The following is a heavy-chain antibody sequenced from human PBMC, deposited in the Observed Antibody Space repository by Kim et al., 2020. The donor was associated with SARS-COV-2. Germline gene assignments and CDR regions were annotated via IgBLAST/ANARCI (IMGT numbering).Heavy chain of an antibody. CDR3: AGSPYYYGSGTRDY. V-gene: IGHV4-59*08. J-gene: IGHJ4*02. CDR1: GGSISSYY. D-gene: IGHD3-10*01. Sequence: SETLSLTCTVSGGSISSYYWSWIRQPPGKGLEWIGYIYYSGSTNYNPSLKSRVTISVDTSKNQFSLKLSSVTAADTAVYYCAGSPYYYGSGTRDYWGQGT. CDR2: IYYSGST.